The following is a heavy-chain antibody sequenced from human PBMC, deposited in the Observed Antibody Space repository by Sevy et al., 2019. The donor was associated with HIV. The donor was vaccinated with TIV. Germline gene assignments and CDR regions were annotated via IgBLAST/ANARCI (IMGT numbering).Heavy chain of an antibody. CDR2: IHHSGIT. V-gene: IGHV4-38-2*02. Sequence: SETLSLTCTVSGYSIRNGYYWAWIQQPPGKGLEWIGSIHHSGITHYNPSLKSRVIISVDTSKNQVSLELSSVTAADTAMYYCARDRKYPLYYFDYWVQGILVTVSS. CDR3: ARDRKYPLYYFDY. D-gene: IGHD6-6*01. CDR1: GYSIRNGYY. J-gene: IGHJ4*02.